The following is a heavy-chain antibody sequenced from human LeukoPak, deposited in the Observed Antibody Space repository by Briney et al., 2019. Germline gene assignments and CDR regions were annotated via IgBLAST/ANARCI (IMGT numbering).Heavy chain of an antibody. D-gene: IGHD3-9*01. CDR3: AREGRYFDPIYYYGMDV. Sequence: GGSLRLSCAASGFTFSSYGMNWVRQAPGKGLEWVSHIDSSGSNIYYTDSVKGRFTISRDNAKNSLYLQMNSLRAEDTAVYYCAREGRYFDPIYYYGMDVWGQGTTVTVSS. J-gene: IGHJ6*02. V-gene: IGHV3-48*04. CDR1: GFTFSSYG. CDR2: IDSSGSNI.